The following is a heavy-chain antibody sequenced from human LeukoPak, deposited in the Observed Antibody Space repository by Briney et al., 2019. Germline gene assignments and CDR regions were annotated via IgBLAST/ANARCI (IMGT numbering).Heavy chain of an antibody. V-gene: IGHV3-30*02. CDR2: IRYDGSNK. J-gene: IGHJ4*02. CDR3: AKDGYNSGWYVTHLDY. CDR1: GFTFSSYG. Sequence: HPGGSLRLSCAASGFTFSSYGMHWVRQAPGKGLEWVAFIRYDGSNKYYADSVKGRFTISRDNSKNTLYLQMNSLRAEDTAVYYCAKDGYNSGWYVTHLDYWGQGTLVTVSS. D-gene: IGHD6-19*01.